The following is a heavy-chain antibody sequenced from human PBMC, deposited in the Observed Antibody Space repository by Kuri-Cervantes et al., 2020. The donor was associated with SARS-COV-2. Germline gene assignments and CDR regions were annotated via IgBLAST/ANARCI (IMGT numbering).Heavy chain of an antibody. CDR1: GFTFHDTY. V-gene: IGHV3-49*04. Sequence: GGSLRLSCVTSGFTFHDTYMSWVRQAPGKGLEWVGFIRSKAYGGTTEYAASVKGRFTISRDDSKSIAYLQMNSLKTEDTAVYYCTRDDFWSGYLDYWGQGTLVTVSS. CDR3: TRDDFWSGYLDY. D-gene: IGHD3-3*01. CDR2: IRSKAYGGTT. J-gene: IGHJ4*02.